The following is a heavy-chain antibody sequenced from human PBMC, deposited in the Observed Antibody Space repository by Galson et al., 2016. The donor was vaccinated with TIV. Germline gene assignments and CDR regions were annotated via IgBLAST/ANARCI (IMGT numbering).Heavy chain of an antibody. V-gene: IGHV3-66*02. D-gene: IGHD2-15*01. CDR1: GLPVSVNY. CDR3: ARDRVVDATYYYYYYGMDV. CDR2: ISDGVNT. Sequence: SLRLSCAASGLPVSVNYMTWVRQAPGKGLEWVSLISDGVNTYYPDSVKGRFTISRDNSKNTLYLQMNSLRVEDTAVYYCARDRVVDATYYYYYYGMDVWGQGAAVTVSS. J-gene: IGHJ6*02.